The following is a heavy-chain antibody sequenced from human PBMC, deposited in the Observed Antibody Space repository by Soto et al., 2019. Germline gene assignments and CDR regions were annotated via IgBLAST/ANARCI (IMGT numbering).Heavy chain of an antibody. D-gene: IGHD2-21*01. V-gene: IGHV3-33*01. CDR3: ARGLVIGPI. CDR1: GFTFSRYG. J-gene: IGHJ3*02. CDR2: IWYDGSNK. Sequence: PGGSLRISCAASGFTFSRYGMRWVRQAPGKGLEWVAVIWYDGSNKYYADSVKGRFTISRDNSKNTLYLQMNSLRAEDTAVYYCARGLVIGPIWGQGTMVTVSS.